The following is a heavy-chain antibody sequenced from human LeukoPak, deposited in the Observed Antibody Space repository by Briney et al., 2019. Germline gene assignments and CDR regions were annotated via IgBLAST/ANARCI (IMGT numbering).Heavy chain of an antibody. V-gene: IGHV4-61*01. CDR1: GGSISSGSYY. CDR2: IYYSGST. Sequence: PSETLSLTCTVSGGSISSGSYYWSWIRQPPGKGLEWIGYIYYSGSTNYNPSLKSRVTISVDTSKNQFSLKLSSVTAADTAVYYCARGHWSGFDYWGQGTLVTVSS. CDR3: ARGHWSGFDY. D-gene: IGHD3-3*01. J-gene: IGHJ4*02.